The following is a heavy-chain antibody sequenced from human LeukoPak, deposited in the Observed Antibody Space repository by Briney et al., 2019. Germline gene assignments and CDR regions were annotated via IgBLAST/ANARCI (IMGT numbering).Heavy chain of an antibody. D-gene: IGHD6-19*01. CDR2: IYYSGIT. Sequence: PSETLSLTCTVSGGSISSYYWSWIRQPPGKGLEWIGSIYYSGITYYNPSLKSRVIISVDTSKNQFSLKLSSVTAADTAVYYCARDHSSGWHLYYYGMGVWGQGTTVTVSS. V-gene: IGHV4-59*05. J-gene: IGHJ6*02. CDR1: GGSISSYY. CDR3: ARDHSSGWHLYYYGMGV.